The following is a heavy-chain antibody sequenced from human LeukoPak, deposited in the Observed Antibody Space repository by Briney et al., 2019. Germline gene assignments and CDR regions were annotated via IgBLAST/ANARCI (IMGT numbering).Heavy chain of an antibody. Sequence: GASVKVSCKASGYTFTSYGFSWVRQAPGQGLEWMGWISAYNGNTNYAQKLQGRVTMTTDTSTSTAYMELRSLRSDDTAVYYWARDHQTGYCSGGSCYPFDPWGQGTLVTVSS. CDR3: ARDHQTGYCSGGSCYPFDP. D-gene: IGHD2-15*01. V-gene: IGHV1-18*01. CDR1: GYTFTSYG. CDR2: ISAYNGNT. J-gene: IGHJ5*02.